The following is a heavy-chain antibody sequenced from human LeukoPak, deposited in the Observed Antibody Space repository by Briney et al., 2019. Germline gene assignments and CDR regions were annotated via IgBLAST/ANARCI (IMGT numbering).Heavy chain of an antibody. D-gene: IGHD3-3*01. CDR3: ARGYYDFSS. CDR1: GGSIDSTNW. V-gene: IGHV4/OR15-8*01. Sequence: SETLSLTCDVSGGSIDSTNWWNWVRQPPGKGLEWIGEIHHDGRINYNPSLKSRVTLSVDKSKNQFSLRLNSVTAADTAVYYCARGYYDFSSWGQGTLVTVSS. CDR2: IHHDGRI. J-gene: IGHJ4*02.